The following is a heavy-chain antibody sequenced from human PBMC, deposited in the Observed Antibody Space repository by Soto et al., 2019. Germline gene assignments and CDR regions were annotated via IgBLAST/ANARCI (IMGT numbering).Heavy chain of an antibody. Sequence: QVQLQESGPGLVKPSQTLSLTCNVSGGSISSGGYYWSWIRQHPGKGLEWIGYIYYSGTTYYNPSLKSRLTISVDTSKNQFSLKLSSVTAADPAVYYCASQATGWYPDYWGQGTLVTVSS. J-gene: IGHJ4*02. CDR2: IYYSGTT. D-gene: IGHD6-19*01. CDR3: ASQATGWYPDY. V-gene: IGHV4-31*03. CDR1: GGSISSGGYY.